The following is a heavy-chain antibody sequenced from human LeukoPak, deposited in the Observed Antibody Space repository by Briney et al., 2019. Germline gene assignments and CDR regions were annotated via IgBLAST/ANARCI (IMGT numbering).Heavy chain of an antibody. V-gene: IGHV4-39*01. Sequence: SETLSLTCTVSGGSISGSSYYWGWIRQPPGKGLEWIGSIYYSGSTYYNPSLKSRVTISVDTSKNQFSLKVNSVTAADTAVYYCARGSWSSSIDYWGQGTLVTVSS. CDR2: IYYSGST. D-gene: IGHD6-6*01. J-gene: IGHJ4*02. CDR1: GGSISGSSYY. CDR3: ARGSWSSSIDY.